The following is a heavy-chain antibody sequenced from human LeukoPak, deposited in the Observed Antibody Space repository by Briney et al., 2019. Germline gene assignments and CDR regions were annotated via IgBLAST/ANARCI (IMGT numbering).Heavy chain of an antibody. D-gene: IGHD1-7*01. CDR2: INPDGSSA. Sequence: PGGSLRLSCAASGFTFSGYLMHWVRQAPGKGLVWVSRINPDGSSASYADSVKGRFTISRDNSKNTLYLQMNGLRAEDTAVYYCAKDSITGATFDYWGQGTLVTVSS. V-gene: IGHV3-74*01. CDR3: AKDSITGATFDY. J-gene: IGHJ4*02. CDR1: GFTFSGYL.